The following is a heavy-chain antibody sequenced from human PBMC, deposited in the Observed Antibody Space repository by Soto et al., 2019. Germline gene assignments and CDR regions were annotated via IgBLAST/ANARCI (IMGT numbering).Heavy chain of an antibody. J-gene: IGHJ4*02. CDR2: IVAGSGNT. D-gene: IGHD3-22*01. V-gene: IGHV1-58*02. CDR3: ARGSGYYYWDDY. CDR1: GFTFTSSA. Sequence: SVKVSCKASGFTFTSSAMQWVRQARGQRLEWIGWIVAGSGNTNYAQKFQERVTITRDTSTSTAYMELSSLRSEDTAVYYCARGSGYYYWDDYWGQGTLVTVSS.